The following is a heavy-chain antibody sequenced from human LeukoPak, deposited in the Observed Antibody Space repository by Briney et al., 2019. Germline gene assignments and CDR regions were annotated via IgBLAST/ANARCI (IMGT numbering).Heavy chain of an antibody. Sequence: GGSLRLSCAASGFTFSAYAMTWVRQAPGKGLEWVSTVSVSGGGTYYADSVKGRFTISRDNSKNTLYLQMNSLRAEDTAVYYCAMRGSGGWYEFRDHWGQGTLVTVSS. V-gene: IGHV3-23*01. J-gene: IGHJ4*02. CDR1: GFTFSAYA. D-gene: IGHD6-19*01. CDR3: AMRGSGGWYEFRDH. CDR2: VSVSGGGT.